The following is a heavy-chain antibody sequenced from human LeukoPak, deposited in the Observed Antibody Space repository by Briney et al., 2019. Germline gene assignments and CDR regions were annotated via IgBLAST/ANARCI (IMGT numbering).Heavy chain of an antibody. CDR3: ARGGVLPTAKNWFDP. CDR2: IYTSGST. Sequence: PSETLFLTCTVSGGSISSGSYYWNWIRQPAGKGLEWIGRIYTSGSTNYNPSLKSRVTISVDTSKNQFSLKLSSVTAADTAVYYCARGGVLPTAKNWFDPWGQGTLVTVSS. CDR1: GGSISSGSYY. D-gene: IGHD2-2*01. J-gene: IGHJ5*02. V-gene: IGHV4-61*02.